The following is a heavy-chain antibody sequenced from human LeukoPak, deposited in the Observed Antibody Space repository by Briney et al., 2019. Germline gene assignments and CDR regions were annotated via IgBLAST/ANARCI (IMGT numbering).Heavy chain of an antibody. V-gene: IGHV3-23*01. Sequence: GGSLRLSCAASGFTFSSYAMSWVRQAPGKGLEWVSAISGSGGSTYYADSVKGRFTISRDNSKNTLYLQMNSLRAEDTAVYYCAKSLVTMIVVVITDYFDYWGQGTLVTVSS. CDR2: ISGSGGST. CDR3: AKSLVTMIVVVITDYFDY. D-gene: IGHD3-22*01. CDR1: GFTFSSYA. J-gene: IGHJ4*02.